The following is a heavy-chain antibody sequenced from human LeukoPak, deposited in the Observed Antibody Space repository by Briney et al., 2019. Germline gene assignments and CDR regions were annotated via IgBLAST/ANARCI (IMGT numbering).Heavy chain of an antibody. CDR1: EFTFSNAW. Sequence: GGSLRLSCTASEFTFSNAWMSWVRQAPGKGLEWVGRIKSKANGGTTDYAAPVKGRFTISRDDSKNTLYLQMNSLRTEDAAVYFCATEPRFVYWGQGTLVTVSS. CDR3: ATEPRFVY. J-gene: IGHJ4*02. CDR2: IKSKANGGTT. V-gene: IGHV3-15*01.